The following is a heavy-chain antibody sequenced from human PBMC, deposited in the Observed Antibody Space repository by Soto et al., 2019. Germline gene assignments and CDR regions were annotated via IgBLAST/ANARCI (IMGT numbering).Heavy chain of an antibody. CDR2: IKPDGSEK. CDR3: ARGDYSDTSGPFSDAFDT. D-gene: IGHD3-22*01. V-gene: IGHV3-7*04. CDR1: GFTFNNYW. Sequence: HPGGSLRLSCAASGFTFNNYWMNWVRQAPGKGLEWVANIKPDGSEKWYVDSVKGRFTISRDNAKRSLYLQMNSMRVDDTAVYYCARGDYSDTSGPFSDAFDTWGQGTMVTVSS. J-gene: IGHJ3*02.